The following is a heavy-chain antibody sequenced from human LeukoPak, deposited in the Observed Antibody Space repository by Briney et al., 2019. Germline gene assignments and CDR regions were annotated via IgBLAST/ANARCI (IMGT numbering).Heavy chain of an antibody. J-gene: IGHJ4*02. Sequence: PSETLSLTCAVYGGSFSGYYWSWIRRPPGKGLEWIGEINPSGSTNYNPSVKSRVTISVDTSKNQFPLKLRSVTAADTAVYYCAGADSSGYYWGYWGQGTLVTVSS. CDR3: AGADSSGYYWGY. D-gene: IGHD3-22*01. CDR2: INPSGST. CDR1: GGSFSGYY. V-gene: IGHV4-34*01.